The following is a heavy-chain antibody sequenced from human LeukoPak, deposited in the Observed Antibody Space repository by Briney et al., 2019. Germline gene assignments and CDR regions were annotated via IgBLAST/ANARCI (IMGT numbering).Heavy chain of an antibody. J-gene: IGHJ4*02. CDR1: GFTFSSYG. CDR2: ISYDESNK. V-gene: IGHV3-30*18. D-gene: IGHD5-18*01. CDR3: AKVAMVDY. Sequence: PGRSLRLSCAASGFTFSSYGMHWVRQAPGKGLEWVAVISYDESNKYYADSVKGRFTISRDNSKNTLYLQMNSLRAEDTAVYYCAKVAMVDYWGQGTLVTVSS.